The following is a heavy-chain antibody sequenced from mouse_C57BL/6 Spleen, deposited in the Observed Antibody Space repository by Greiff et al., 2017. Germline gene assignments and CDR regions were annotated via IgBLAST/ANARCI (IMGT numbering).Heavy chain of an antibody. CDR1: GYTFTSYW. V-gene: IGHV1-50*01. D-gene: IGHD1-1*02. CDR2: IDPSDSYT. Sequence: QVQLQQPGAELVKPGASVKLSCKASGYTFTSYWMQWVKQRPGQGLEWIGEIDPSDSYTNYNQKFKGKATLTVDTSSSTAYMQLSSLTSEDSAVYYCARYGPREAMDYWGQGTSVTVSS. CDR3: ARYGPREAMDY. J-gene: IGHJ4*01.